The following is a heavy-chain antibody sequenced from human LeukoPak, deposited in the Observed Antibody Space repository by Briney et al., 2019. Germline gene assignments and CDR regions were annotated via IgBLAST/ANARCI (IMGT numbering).Heavy chain of an antibody. D-gene: IGHD4-17*01. CDR3: ATDSSGDYPESPDY. V-gene: IGHV3-21*01. J-gene: IGHJ4*02. Sequence: GGSLRLSCAASLFTFSSDSMNWVRQAPGKGLEWVSSISSSSSYIYYADSVKGRFTISRDNAKNSLYLQMNSLRAEDTAVYYCATDSSGDYPESPDYWGQGTLVTVSS. CDR2: ISSSSSYI. CDR1: LFTFSSDS.